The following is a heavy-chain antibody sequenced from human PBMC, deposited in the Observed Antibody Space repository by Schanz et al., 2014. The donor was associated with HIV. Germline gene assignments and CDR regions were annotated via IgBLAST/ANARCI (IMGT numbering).Heavy chain of an antibody. J-gene: IGHJ6*02. CDR3: AKIISGSPYYYYGLDV. V-gene: IGHV3-30*18. Sequence: QVQLVESGGGVVQAGRSLRLSCTTSGFILSAYGMHWVRQTPGKGLEWVAAISKDGSDKYYTDSVKGRFTISRDNSNNTLYLQMNSLRAEDTAVYYCAKIISGSPYYYYGLDVWGLGTTVTVSS. CDR2: ISKDGSDK. CDR1: GFILSAYG. D-gene: IGHD1-26*01.